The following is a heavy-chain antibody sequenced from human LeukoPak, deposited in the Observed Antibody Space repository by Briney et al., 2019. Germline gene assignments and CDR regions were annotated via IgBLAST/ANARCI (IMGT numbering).Heavy chain of an antibody. V-gene: IGHV4-4*07. Sequence: PETLSLTCTVSGGSIRSYYWSWIRQPPGKGLEWVGRIYTSGSTNYNPSLKSRVTMSVDTSKNQFSLKLSSLTAADTAMYYCARHRIAATGSQYYFDYWGQGTLVTVSS. D-gene: IGHD6-13*01. J-gene: IGHJ4*02. CDR1: GGSIRSYY. CDR2: IYTSGST. CDR3: ARHRIAATGSQYYFDY.